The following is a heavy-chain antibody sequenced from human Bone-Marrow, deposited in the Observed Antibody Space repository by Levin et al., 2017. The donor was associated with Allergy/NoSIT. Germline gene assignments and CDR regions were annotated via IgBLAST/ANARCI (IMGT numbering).Heavy chain of an antibody. V-gene: IGHV1-2*02. Sequence: ASVKVSCKASGYTFTYYYIHWVRQAPGQGLEWMGWINPNSGDTNYAQNFQGRVTMTRDTSITTFYMDLSRLRSDDTAGYYCAREAPRGHSYGTYLDYWGQGTLVTVSS. CDR1: GYTFTYYY. D-gene: IGHD5-18*01. CDR2: INPNSGDT. J-gene: IGHJ4*02. CDR3: AREAPRGHSYGTYLDY.